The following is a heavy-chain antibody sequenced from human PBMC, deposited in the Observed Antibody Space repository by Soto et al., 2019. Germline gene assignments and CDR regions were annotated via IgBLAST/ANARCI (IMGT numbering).Heavy chain of an antibody. CDR3: AKDGVAVAGDYFDY. J-gene: IGHJ4*02. CDR1: GFTFSSYC. CDR2: ISYDGSNK. D-gene: IGHD6-19*01. Sequence: PGGSLRLSCAASGFTFSSYCMHWVRQAPGKGLEWVAVISYDGSNKYYADSVKGRFTISRDNSKNTLYLQMNSLRAEDTAVYYCAKDGVAVAGDYFDYWGQGTQVTVSS. V-gene: IGHV3-30*18.